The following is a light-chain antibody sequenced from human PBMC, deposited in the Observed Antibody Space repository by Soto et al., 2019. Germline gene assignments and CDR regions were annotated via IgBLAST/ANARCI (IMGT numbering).Light chain of an antibody. V-gene: IGKV3-15*01. CDR3: QQYTNLPPMP. J-gene: IGKJ1*01. Sequence: DIGLSQSPGTLSLSPKERATLSCRASQSVSSNLAWYQQKPGQAPRLLIYGASTRATGIPARFSGSGSGTEFTLTISSLQSEDFAVYYCQQYTNLPPMPFGQGTNVAIK. CDR1: QSVSSN. CDR2: GAS.